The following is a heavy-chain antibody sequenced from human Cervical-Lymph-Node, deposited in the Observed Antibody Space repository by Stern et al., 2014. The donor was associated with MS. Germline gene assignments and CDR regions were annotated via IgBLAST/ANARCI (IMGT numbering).Heavy chain of an antibody. V-gene: IGHV1-46*02. CDR1: EYTHNNYL. Sequence: VQLVESGAEVKKPGDSVKVSCKASEYTHNNYLIHWVRQAPGQRPDWMGVINPSGATNDDQKAQDRVTMTNDASTSTFYMELSRLRSEDTAVYYCAVRYCSGGRCYSVPDVWGQGTTVIVSS. CDR2: INPSGAT. D-gene: IGHD2-15*01. J-gene: IGHJ6*02. CDR3: AVRYCSGGRCYSVPDV.